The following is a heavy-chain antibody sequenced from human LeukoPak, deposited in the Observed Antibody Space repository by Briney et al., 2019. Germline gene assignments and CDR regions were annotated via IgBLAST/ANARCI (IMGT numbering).Heavy chain of an antibody. CDR1: GFIFSSYS. CDR2: ISSSSSTL. V-gene: IGHV3-48*01. D-gene: IGHD3-10*01. Sequence: GGSLRLSCAVSGFIFSSYSMNWVRQAPGKGLEWVSYISSSSSTLFYADSVKGRFTISRDNAKNSLYLQMNTLRAEDTAVYYCARGPRGGSLIGWFDPWGQGTLVTVSS. CDR3: ARGPRGGSLIGWFDP. J-gene: IGHJ5*02.